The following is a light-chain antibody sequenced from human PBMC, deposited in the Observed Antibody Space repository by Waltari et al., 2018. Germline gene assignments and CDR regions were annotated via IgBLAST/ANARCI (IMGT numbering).Light chain of an antibody. CDR2: DVA. CDR1: RSDVGGYHY. V-gene: IGLV2-14*03. J-gene: IGLJ2*01. CDR3: SSYTTRSILL. Sequence: QSALTQPVSVSGSPGQSLTIPCPGTRSDVGGYHYVAWYQQHPNKAPKVIIYDVANRPFGVSNRFSGSKSGSTASLTISGLQTEDEAYYYCSSYTTRSILLFGGGTKVTVL.